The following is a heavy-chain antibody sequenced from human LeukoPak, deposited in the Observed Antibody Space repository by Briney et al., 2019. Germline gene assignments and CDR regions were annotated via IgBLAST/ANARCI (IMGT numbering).Heavy chain of an antibody. CDR1: GFTFSSYV. CDR2: ISRSATTI. Sequence: PGGSLRLSCAASGFTFSSYVMNWVRQAPGKGLEWVSSISRSATTIYYADSVKGRFTISRDNAKNSLYLQMNSLRAEDTAVYFCARVGALSSSWLLYWGQGTLVTVSS. D-gene: IGHD6-13*01. CDR3: ARVGALSSSWLLY. V-gene: IGHV3-48*03. J-gene: IGHJ4*02.